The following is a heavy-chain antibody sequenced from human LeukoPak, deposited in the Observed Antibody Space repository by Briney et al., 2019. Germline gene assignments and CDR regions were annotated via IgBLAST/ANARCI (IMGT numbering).Heavy chain of an antibody. Sequence: GGSLRLSCAASGFTFSSYAMSWVRQAPGKGLEWVSAISGSGGSTYYADSVKGRFTISRDNSKNTLYLQMNSLRAEDTAVYYYAKESLGITIFGVARGFDYWGQGTLVTVSS. J-gene: IGHJ4*02. V-gene: IGHV3-23*01. CDR3: AKESLGITIFGVARGFDY. D-gene: IGHD3-3*01. CDR1: GFTFSSYA. CDR2: ISGSGGST.